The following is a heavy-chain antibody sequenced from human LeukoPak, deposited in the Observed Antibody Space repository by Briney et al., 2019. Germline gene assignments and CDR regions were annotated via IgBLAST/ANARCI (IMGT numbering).Heavy chain of an antibody. D-gene: IGHD7-27*01. CDR1: GFTFSSYW. CDR3: ARRNPELGKSYDY. V-gene: IGHV3-74*01. CDR2: ISGDGTT. Sequence: PGGSLRLSCAASGFTFSSYWMHWVRQPPGKGLVWASRISGDGTTTYADSVKGRFTISRDNAKNTLFLQMNSLRAEDTAVYCCARRNPELGKSYDYWGQGTLVTVSS. J-gene: IGHJ4*02.